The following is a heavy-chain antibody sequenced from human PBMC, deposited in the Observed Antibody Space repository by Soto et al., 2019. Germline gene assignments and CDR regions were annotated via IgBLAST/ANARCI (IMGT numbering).Heavy chain of an antibody. V-gene: IGHV1-46*01. J-gene: IGHJ6*03. CDR1: GYTFTSYY. Sequence: ASVKVSCKASGYTFTSYYMHWVRQAPGQGLEWMGIINPSGGSTSYAQKFQGRVTMTRDTSTSTVYMELSSLRSEDTAVYYCASSGYDSGASSFYYYYYMDVWGKGTTDTVSS. CDR2: INPSGGST. D-gene: IGHD5-12*01. CDR3: ASSGYDSGASSFYYYYYMDV.